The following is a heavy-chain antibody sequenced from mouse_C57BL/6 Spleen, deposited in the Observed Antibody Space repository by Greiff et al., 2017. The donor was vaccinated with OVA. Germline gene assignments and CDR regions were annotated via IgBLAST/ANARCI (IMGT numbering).Heavy chain of an antibody. D-gene: IGHD1-1*01. Sequence: VQLQQSGTVLARPGASVKMSCKTSGYTFTSYWMHWVNQRPGQGLEWIGAIYPGNSDTSYNQKFKGKAKLTAVTSASTAYMELSSLTNDDSAVYNCTSDGVTTGVFDYWGQGTTLTVSS. CDR2: IYPGNSDT. J-gene: IGHJ2*01. V-gene: IGHV1-5*01. CDR1: GYTFTSYW. CDR3: TSDGVTTGVFDY.